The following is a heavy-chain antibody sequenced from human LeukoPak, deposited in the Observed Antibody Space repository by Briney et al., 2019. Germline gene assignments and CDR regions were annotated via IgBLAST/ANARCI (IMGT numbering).Heavy chain of an antibody. CDR1: GDSISRSSDY. CDR2: VYYIGST. V-gene: IGHV4-39*07. CDR3: ARSGLWFGNDNWFDP. D-gene: IGHD3-10*01. J-gene: IGHJ5*02. Sequence: WETLSLTCTVSGDSISRSSDYWGWIRQPPGKGPEWIGSVYYIGSTFYNPSLKSRLTISIDTSKNQFSLKLSSVTAAVTAVYYCARSGLWFGNDNWFDPWGQGTLVTVSS.